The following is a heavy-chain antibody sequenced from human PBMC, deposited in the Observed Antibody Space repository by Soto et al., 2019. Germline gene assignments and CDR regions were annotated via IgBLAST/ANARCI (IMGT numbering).Heavy chain of an antibody. CDR2: IYPGDPDT. Sequence: GESLKISCKASGYRFTSSWIGWVRQMPGKGLEWMGIIYPGDPDTRYRPSFQGQVTISADKSSSTAYLQWNSLQASDTAMYYCARLPGIVAPGTVSLDNWGQGTMVTVSS. D-gene: IGHD1-1*01. J-gene: IGHJ4*02. CDR1: GYRFTSSW. V-gene: IGHV5-51*01. CDR3: ARLPGIVAPGTVSLDN.